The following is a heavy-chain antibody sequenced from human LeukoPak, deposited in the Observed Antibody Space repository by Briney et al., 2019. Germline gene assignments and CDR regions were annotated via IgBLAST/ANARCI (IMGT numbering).Heavy chain of an antibody. CDR3: AKDLRPGYSSSWYANYFDY. CDR2: ISGSGGST. CDR1: GFTFSSYA. V-gene: IGHV3-23*01. D-gene: IGHD6-13*01. Sequence: PEGSLRLSCAASGFTFSSYAMSWVRQAPGKGLEWVSAISGSGGSTYYADSVKGRFTISRDNSKNTLYLQMNSLRAEDTAVYYCAKDLRPGYSSSWYANYFDYWGQGTLVTVSS. J-gene: IGHJ4*02.